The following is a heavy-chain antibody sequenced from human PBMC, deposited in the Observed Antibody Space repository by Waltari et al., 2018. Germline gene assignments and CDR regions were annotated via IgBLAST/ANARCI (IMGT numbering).Heavy chain of an antibody. CDR2: ISWDGGST. D-gene: IGHD1-7*01. CDR3: ARVGGKTGTTNPYAFDI. J-gene: IGHJ3*02. CDR1: GFTFDDYT. Sequence: EVQLVESGGVVVQPGGSLRLSCAASGFTFDDYTMHWVRQAPGKGLEWVSLISWDGGSTYYADSVKGRFTISRDNSKNTLYLQMNSLRAEDTAVYYCARVGGKTGTTNPYAFDIWGQGTMVTVSS. V-gene: IGHV3-43*01.